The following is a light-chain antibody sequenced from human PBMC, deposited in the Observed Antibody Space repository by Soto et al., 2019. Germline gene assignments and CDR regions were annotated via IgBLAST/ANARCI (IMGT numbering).Light chain of an antibody. CDR1: QSVSSY. Sequence: EIVLTQSPAPLSLSPGERATLSCRASQSVSSYLAWYQQKPGQAPRLLLYAASNRATGIPARFSGSGSGTDFTLTISSREPEDFAVYYCQQRSNWPPYTGGQGTKLEIK. CDR3: QQRSNWPPYT. CDR2: AAS. V-gene: IGKV3-11*01. J-gene: IGKJ2*01.